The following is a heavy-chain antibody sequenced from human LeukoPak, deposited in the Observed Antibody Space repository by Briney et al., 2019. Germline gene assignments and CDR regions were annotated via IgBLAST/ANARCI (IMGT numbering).Heavy chain of an antibody. Sequence: GSLRLSCAASGFTFSTYEMNWVRQALGKGLEWVAVIWYDGSNKYYADSVKGRFTISRDNSKNTLYLQMNSLRAEDTAVYYCARDEYSSGWYLDAFDIWGQGTMVTVSS. CDR3: ARDEYSSGWYLDAFDI. V-gene: IGHV3-33*08. J-gene: IGHJ3*02. CDR2: IWYDGSNK. CDR1: GFTFSTYE. D-gene: IGHD6-19*01.